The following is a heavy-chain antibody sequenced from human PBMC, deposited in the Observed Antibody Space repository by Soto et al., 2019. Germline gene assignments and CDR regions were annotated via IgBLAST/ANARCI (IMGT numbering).Heavy chain of an antibody. CDR3: ASIVSSAHGEFSD. D-gene: IGHD3-10*01. Sequence: QVQLQESGPGLVKPSQTLSLTCTVSGGSISSGGYYWSWIRQHPGKGLEWIGYIYYSGSTYYNPSPTSRVTISVDTSKNQFSLKLSSVTAADTAVYYCASIVSSAHGEFSDWGQGTLVTVSS. V-gene: IGHV4-31*03. CDR1: GGSISSGGYY. CDR2: IYYSGST. J-gene: IGHJ4*02.